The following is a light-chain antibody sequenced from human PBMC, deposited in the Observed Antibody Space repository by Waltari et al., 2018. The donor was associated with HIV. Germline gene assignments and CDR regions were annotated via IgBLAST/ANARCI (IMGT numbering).Light chain of an antibody. J-gene: IGKJ1*01. CDR3: QQYYSTPRT. V-gene: IGKV4-1*01. CDR1: QSVLYSSNNKNY. Sequence: DIVMTQSPHSLAVSLGERAPINCKSSQSVLYSSNNKNYLAWYQQKPGQPPKLLIYWASTRESGVPDRFSGSGSGTDFTLTISSLQAEDVAVYYCQQYYSTPRTFGQGTKVEIK. CDR2: WAS.